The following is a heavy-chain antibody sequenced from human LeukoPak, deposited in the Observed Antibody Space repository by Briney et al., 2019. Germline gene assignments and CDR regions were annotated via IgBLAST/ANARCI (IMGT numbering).Heavy chain of an antibody. CDR2: INPHSRAT. D-gene: IGHD5/OR15-5a*01. J-gene: IGHJ5*02. CDR1: GNDFSDFY. Sequence: ASVKVSCKASGNDFSDFYFNWVRQAPGRGLEWVGWINPHSRATHYAQRFRGRVTMKASISTGYMKLNSLTSDDTAVYYCVTTSVTHTRDPWGQGTLVTVSS. V-gene: IGHV1-2*02. CDR3: VTTSVTHTRDP.